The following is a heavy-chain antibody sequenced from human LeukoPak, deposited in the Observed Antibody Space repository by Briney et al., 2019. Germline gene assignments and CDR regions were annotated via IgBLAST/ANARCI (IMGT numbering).Heavy chain of an antibody. CDR2: ISSSSYI. J-gene: IGHJ6*02. CDR3: ARSNQRFPVVTSYGMDV. Sequence: GALRPSFAASGFTLSSYSMNWVRQAPGKGRAWVSSISSSSYIYYADSVKGRVTISRDNAKNSLYLQMNSLRAEDTAVYYCARSNQRFPVVTSYGMDVWGQGTTVTVSS. D-gene: IGHD4-17*01. CDR1: GFTLSSYS. V-gene: IGHV3-21*01.